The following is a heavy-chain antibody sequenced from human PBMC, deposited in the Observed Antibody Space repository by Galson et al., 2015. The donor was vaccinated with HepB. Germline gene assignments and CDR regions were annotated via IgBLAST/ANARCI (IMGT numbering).Heavy chain of an antibody. CDR2: ISSSSSYI. J-gene: IGHJ4*02. CDR1: GFTFSSYS. V-gene: IGHV3-21*01. D-gene: IGHD1-26*01. Sequence: SLRLSCAASGFTFSSYSMNWVRQAPGKGLEWVSSISSSSSYIYYADSVKGRFTISRDNAKNSLYLQMNSLRAEDTAVYYCARGRGRSLIVGAIRIDYWGQGTLVTVSS. CDR3: ARGRGRSLIVGAIRIDY.